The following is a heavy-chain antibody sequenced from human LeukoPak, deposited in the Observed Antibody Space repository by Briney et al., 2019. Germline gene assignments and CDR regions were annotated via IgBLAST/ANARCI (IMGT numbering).Heavy chain of an antibody. CDR3: ARRDCRSTNCYAGSYYFDY. J-gene: IGHJ4*02. CDR1: GGSISSSSYY. Sequence: PSETLSLTCTVSGGSISSSSYYWGWIRQPPGKGLEWIGSIYYSGSAYSNPSLKSRVTISVDTSKNQFSLTVSSVTAADTGVYYCARRDCRSTNCYAGSYYFDYWGQGTLVTVSS. CDR2: IYYSGSA. D-gene: IGHD2-2*01. V-gene: IGHV4-39*01.